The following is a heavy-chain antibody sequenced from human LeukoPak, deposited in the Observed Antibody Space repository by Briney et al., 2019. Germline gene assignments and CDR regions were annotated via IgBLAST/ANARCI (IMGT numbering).Heavy chain of an antibody. Sequence: SETLSLTCTVSGGSISSYYWSWIRQPPGKGLEWIGYIYYSGSTNYNPSLKSRVTISVDTSKNQFSLKLSSVTAADTAVYYCARWNPTMVRGVIISPQYYFDYWGQGTLVTVSS. CDR2: IYYSGST. J-gene: IGHJ4*02. CDR3: ARWNPTMVRGVIISPQYYFDY. CDR1: GGSISSYY. V-gene: IGHV4-59*12. D-gene: IGHD3-10*01.